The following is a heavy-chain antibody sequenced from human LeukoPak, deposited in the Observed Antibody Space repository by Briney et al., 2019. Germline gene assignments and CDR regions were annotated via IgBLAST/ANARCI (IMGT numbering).Heavy chain of an antibody. D-gene: IGHD2-21*02. CDR2: IHYSGSS. CDR1: GGSISSYY. V-gene: IGHV4-59*01. CDR3: ARGRRTAVVTDFDY. Sequence: SETQSLTCTVSGGSISSYYWTWIRQPPGKGLEWIGYIHYSGSSRSHPSLNSRVTMSVDTSKSQFFLKLTSVTAADTAVYYCARGRRTAVVTDFDYWGQGTLVTVSS. J-gene: IGHJ4*02.